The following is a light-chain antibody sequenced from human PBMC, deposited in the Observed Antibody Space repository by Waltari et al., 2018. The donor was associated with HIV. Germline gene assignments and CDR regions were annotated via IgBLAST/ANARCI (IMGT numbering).Light chain of an antibody. CDR1: QSVSSF. V-gene: IGKV3-11*01. CDR3: QQRTNWPPGLS. J-gene: IGKJ4*01. Sequence: EFVLAQSPATLSLSPGERATLSCRAIQSVSSFLAWYQQKAGQAPRLRIYDASNRAPGIPARFSGSGSGTDFTLTISRLEPEDVAVYYCQQRTNWPPGLSFGGGTKVEIK. CDR2: DAS.